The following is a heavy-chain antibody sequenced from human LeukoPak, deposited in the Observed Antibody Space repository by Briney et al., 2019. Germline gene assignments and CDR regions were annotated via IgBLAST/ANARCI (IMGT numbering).Heavy chain of an antibody. V-gene: IGHV4-31*11. CDR2: IYYSGST. CDR3: ARDRLMDV. Sequence: SGTLSLTCAVSGGSISSSNYWSWIRPHPGKGLEWIGYIYYSGSTYYNPSLKSRVTISVDTSKNQFSLKLSSVTAADTAVYYCARDRLMDVWGQGTTVTVSS. J-gene: IGHJ6*02. D-gene: IGHD6-6*01. CDR1: GGSISSSNY.